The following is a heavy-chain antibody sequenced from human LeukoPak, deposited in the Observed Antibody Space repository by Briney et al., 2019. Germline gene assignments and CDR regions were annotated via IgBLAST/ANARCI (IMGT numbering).Heavy chain of an antibody. D-gene: IGHD3-10*01. CDR1: GYTFTSYD. J-gene: IGHJ6*03. CDR2: MNPNSGNT. CDR3: ARGARGVINLFYYCYYMDV. Sequence: ASVKVSCKASGYTFTSYDINWVRQATGQGLEWMGWMNPNSGNTGYAQKLQGRVTMTRNTSISTAYMELSSLRSEDTAVYYCARGARGVINLFYYCYYMDVWGKGTTVTISS. V-gene: IGHV1-8*01.